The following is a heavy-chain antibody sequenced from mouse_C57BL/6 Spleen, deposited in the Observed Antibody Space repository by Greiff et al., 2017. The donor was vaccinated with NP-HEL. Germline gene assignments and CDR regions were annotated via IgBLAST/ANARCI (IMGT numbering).Heavy chain of an antibody. CDR1: GYTFTSHW. D-gene: IGHD1-1*01. CDR3: AYYDSSWYIDV. CDR2: IDPSDSYT. J-gene: IGHJ1*03. Sequence: QVQLQQPGAELVKPGASVKLSCKASGYTFTSHWMQWVKQRPGQGLEWIGEIDPSDSYTNYNQKFKGKAILTVDTYSSTAYMQLSSLTSEDSAVYYCAYYDSSWYIDVWGTGTTVTVSS. V-gene: IGHV1-50*01.